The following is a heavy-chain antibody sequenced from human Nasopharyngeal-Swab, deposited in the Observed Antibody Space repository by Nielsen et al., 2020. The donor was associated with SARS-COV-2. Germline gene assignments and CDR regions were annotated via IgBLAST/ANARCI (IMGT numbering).Heavy chain of an antibody. J-gene: IGHJ3*02. V-gene: IGHV3-48*03. CDR3: ARGGQGYDWLGHLGAFDI. Sequence: GGSLRLSCAASGFTFSSYEMNWVRQAPGKGLEWVSYISSSGSTIYYADSVKGRFTISRDNAKNSLYLQMNSLRAEDTAVYYCARGGQGYDWLGHLGAFDIWGQGTMVTVSS. CDR2: ISSSGSTI. D-gene: IGHD3-22*01. CDR1: GFTFSSYE.